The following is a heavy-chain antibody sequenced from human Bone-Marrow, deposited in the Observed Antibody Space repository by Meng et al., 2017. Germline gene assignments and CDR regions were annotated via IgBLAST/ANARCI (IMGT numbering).Heavy chain of an antibody. V-gene: IGHV4-38-2*02. J-gene: IGHJ4*02. Sequence: SETLSLTCTVSGYSISSGYYWGWIRQPPGKGLEWIGSIYHSGSTYYNPSLKSRVTISVDTSTTQFSLKLSSVTAADTAVYYCARDVGCGGDCYGGYWGQGTLVTVSS. CDR1: GYSISSGYY. CDR3: ARDVGCGGDCYGGY. CDR2: IYHSGST. D-gene: IGHD2-21*02.